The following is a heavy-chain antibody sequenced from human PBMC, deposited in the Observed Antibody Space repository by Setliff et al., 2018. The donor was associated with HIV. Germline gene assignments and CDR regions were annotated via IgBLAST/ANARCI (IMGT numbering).Heavy chain of an antibody. D-gene: IGHD3-9*01. CDR2: IYTSGST. CDR3: ARGGVLRYFDWAY. CDR1: GGSISNYY. J-gene: IGHJ4*02. Sequence: ETLSLTCTVSGGSISNYYWSWIRQPPGKGLEWIGYIYTSGSTDYNPSLKSRVTISVDTSKNQFSLKLSSVTAADTAVYYCARGGVLRYFDWAYWGQGTLVTSPQ. V-gene: IGHV4-4*08.